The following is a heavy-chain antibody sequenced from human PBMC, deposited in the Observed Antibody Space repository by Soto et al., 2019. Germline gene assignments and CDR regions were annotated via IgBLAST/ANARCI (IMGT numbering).Heavy chain of an antibody. D-gene: IGHD3-22*01. CDR1: GFTFSSYG. CDR2: ISYDGSNK. Sequence: GGSLRLSCAASGFTFSSYGMHWVRQAPGKGPEWVAVISYDGSNKYYADSVKGRFTISRDNSKNTLYLQMNSLRAEDTAVYYCAKDSFGSGYPAPADYWGQGTLVTVSS. V-gene: IGHV3-30*18. J-gene: IGHJ4*02. CDR3: AKDSFGSGYPAPADY.